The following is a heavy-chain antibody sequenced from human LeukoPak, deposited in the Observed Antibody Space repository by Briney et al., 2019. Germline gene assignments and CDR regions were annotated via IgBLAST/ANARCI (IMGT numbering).Heavy chain of an antibody. CDR2: ISSSSSYI. Sequence: GGSLRLFCAASGFTFSSYSMNWVRQAPGKGLEWVSSISSSSSYIYYADSVKGRFTISRDNAKNSLYLQMNSLRAEDTAVYYCASGYGGKAWHDIWGQGTMVTVSS. V-gene: IGHV3-21*01. J-gene: IGHJ3*02. CDR1: GFTFSSYS. D-gene: IGHD4-23*01. CDR3: ASGYGGKAWHDI.